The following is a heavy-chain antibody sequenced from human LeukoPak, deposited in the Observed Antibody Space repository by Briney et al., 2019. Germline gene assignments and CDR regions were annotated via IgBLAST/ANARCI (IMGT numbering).Heavy chain of an antibody. CDR1: GFTFSNAW. J-gene: IGHJ4*02. CDR2: ISSSGSTI. V-gene: IGHV3-11*01. Sequence: GGSLRLSCAASGFTFSNAWMSWVRQAPGKGLEWVSYISSSGSTIYYADSVKGRFTISRDNAKNSLYLQMNSLRAEDTAVYYCASEGNGILGGYWGQGTLVTVSS. CDR3: ASEGNGILGGY. D-gene: IGHD5-18*01.